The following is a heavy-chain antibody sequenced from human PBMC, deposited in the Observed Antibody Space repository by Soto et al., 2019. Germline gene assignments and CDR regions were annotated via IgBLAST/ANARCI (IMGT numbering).Heavy chain of an antibody. V-gene: IGHV4-39*07. Sequence: PSETLSLTCTVSGGSISSSSYYWGWIRQPPGKGLEWIGSIYYSGSTYYNPSLKSRVTISVDTSKNQFSLKLSSVTAADTAVYYCAAYTTSSWSSTMDVWGQGTAVTVSS. CDR1: GGSISSSSYY. D-gene: IGHD2-2*02. CDR3: AAYTTSSWSSTMDV. CDR2: IYYSGST. J-gene: IGHJ6*02.